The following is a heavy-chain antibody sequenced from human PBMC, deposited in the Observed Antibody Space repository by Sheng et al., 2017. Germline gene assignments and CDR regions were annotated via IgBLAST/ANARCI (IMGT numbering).Heavy chain of an antibody. CDR2: IYYSGST. CDR3: ARDWKEVRQLDY. D-gene: IGHD6-6*01. V-gene: IGHV4-39*07. Sequence: QLQLQESGPGLVKPSETLSLTCTVSGGSISSSSYYWGWIRQPPGKGLEWIGSIYYSGSTYYNPSLKSRVTISVDTSKNQFSLKLSSVTAADTAVYYCARDWKEVRQLDYWGQGTPGXRLL. CDR1: GGSISSSSYY. J-gene: IGHJ4*02.